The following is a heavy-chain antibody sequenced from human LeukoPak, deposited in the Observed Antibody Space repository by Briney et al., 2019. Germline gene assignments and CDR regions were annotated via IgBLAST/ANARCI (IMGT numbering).Heavy chain of an antibody. J-gene: IGHJ4*02. CDR3: ARDLDGSGYYPDY. CDR1: GYTFTSFY. Sequence: GASVKVSCKASGYTFTSFYMHWVRQAPVQGLEWMGIINPSGGSTSYAQKFQGRVTMTRDTSTNTVYVELSSLISEDTAVYYCARDLDGSGYYPDYWGQGTLVTVSS. V-gene: IGHV1-46*01. CDR2: INPSGGST. D-gene: IGHD3-22*01.